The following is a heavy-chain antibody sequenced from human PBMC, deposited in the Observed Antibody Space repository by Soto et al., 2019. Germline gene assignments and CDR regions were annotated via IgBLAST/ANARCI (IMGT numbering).Heavy chain of an antibody. V-gene: IGHV4-30-2*02. J-gene: IGHJ4*02. CDR1: GGSISSCGYS. CDR3: ARRYGGNFDY. Sequence: SETLSLTCAVSGGSISSCGYSWSWIRQPPGKGLEWIGYIYHSGSTYYNPSLKSRVTISVDTSKNQFSLKLSSVTAADTAVYYCARRYGGNFDYWGQGTLVTVSS. D-gene: IGHD3-16*01. CDR2: IYHSGST.